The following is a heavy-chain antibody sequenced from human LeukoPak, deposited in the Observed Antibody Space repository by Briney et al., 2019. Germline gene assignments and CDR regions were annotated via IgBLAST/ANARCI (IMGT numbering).Heavy chain of an antibody. Sequence: SETLSLTCAVSGGSISSSNYYWGWIRQPPGKGLEWIGSIYYSGSTYYNPSLKSRVTISVDTSKNQFSLKLSSVTAADTAVYYCARRIGTDDYWGQGTLVTVSS. CDR1: GGSISSSNYY. V-gene: IGHV4-39*01. CDR2: IYYSGST. J-gene: IGHJ4*02. D-gene: IGHD2-15*01. CDR3: ARRIGTDDY.